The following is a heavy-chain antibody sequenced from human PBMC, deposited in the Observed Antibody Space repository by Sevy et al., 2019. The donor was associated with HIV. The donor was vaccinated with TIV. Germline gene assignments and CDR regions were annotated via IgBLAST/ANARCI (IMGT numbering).Heavy chain of an antibody. CDR2: INVGNGNT. D-gene: IGHD6-13*01. V-gene: IGHV1-3*01. Sequence: ASVKVSCKASGYLFISFVMHWVRQAPGQGLEWVGWINVGNGNTKYSQKFQDRVTNTRDASTSTTYMELTSLTSEDTAIYYCTREAKQQLSQYFFDFWGQGTLVTVSS. J-gene: IGHJ4*02. CDR1: GYLFISFV. CDR3: TREAKQQLSQYFFDF.